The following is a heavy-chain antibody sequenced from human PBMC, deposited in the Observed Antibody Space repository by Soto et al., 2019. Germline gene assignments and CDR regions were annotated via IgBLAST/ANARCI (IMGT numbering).Heavy chain of an antibody. Sequence: QVQLVQSGAEVKKPGASVKVSCKASGYTFTNYAMHWVRQAPGQRLEWMGWINAGNGNTKSSQKCQGRVTITRDTSASTAYMELSSLRSEDTAVYYCARGDYYDIHDYWGQGTLVTVSS. D-gene: IGHD3-22*01. CDR2: INAGNGNT. J-gene: IGHJ4*02. CDR1: GYTFTNYA. V-gene: IGHV1-3*01. CDR3: ARGDYYDIHDY.